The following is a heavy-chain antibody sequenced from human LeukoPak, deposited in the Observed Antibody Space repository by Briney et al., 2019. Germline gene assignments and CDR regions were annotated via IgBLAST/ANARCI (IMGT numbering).Heavy chain of an antibody. CDR2: IIPIFGTA. CDR1: GGTFSSYA. J-gene: IGHJ3*02. CDR3: ARAPSRRDGYNRAFDT. Sequence: SVKVSCKASGGTFSSYAISWVRQAPGQGLEWMGGIIPIFGTANYAQKFQGRVTITADESTSTAYMELSGLRSEDTAVYYCARAPSRRDGYNRAFDTWGQGTMVTVSS. V-gene: IGHV1-69*13. D-gene: IGHD5-24*01.